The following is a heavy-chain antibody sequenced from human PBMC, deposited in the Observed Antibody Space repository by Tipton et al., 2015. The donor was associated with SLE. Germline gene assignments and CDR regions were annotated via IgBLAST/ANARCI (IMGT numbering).Heavy chain of an antibody. J-gene: IGHJ6*03. V-gene: IGHV4-31*03. Sequence: TLSLTCSVSGGSISNSDYYWSWIRQHPGMGLEWIGYISYSGTTKYNPSLKSRVTISIDTSKNQFSLKLSSVTAADTAVYYCARGVTYSSSSYYYYYYMDVWGKGTTVTVSS. D-gene: IGHD6-6*01. CDR3: ARGVTYSSSSYYYYYYMDV. CDR2: ISYSGTT. CDR1: GGSISNSDYY.